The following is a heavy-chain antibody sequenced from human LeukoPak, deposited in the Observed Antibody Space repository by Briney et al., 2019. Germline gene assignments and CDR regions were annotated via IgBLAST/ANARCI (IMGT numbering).Heavy chain of an antibody. V-gene: IGHV3-7*03. J-gene: IGHJ3*02. Sequence: PGGSLRLSCAASGFTFSNYWMSWVRQAPGKGLEWVANIKQDGSEKYYVDSVKGRFTISRDNAKNSLYLQMNSLRAEDTAVYYCAKLFVVSPDAFDIWGQGTMVTVSS. CDR2: IKQDGSEK. CDR1: GFTFSNYW. D-gene: IGHD3-10*02. CDR3: AKLFVVSPDAFDI.